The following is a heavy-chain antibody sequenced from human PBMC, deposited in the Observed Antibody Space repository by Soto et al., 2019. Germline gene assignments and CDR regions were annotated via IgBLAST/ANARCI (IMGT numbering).Heavy chain of an antibody. J-gene: IGHJ3*01. V-gene: IGHV5-51*01. CDR2: IFPIDSDT. CDR3: ATPGGRDFNAFDV. CDR1: GYTFTRNW. Sequence: GESLKICCKGSGYTFTRNWIGWVRQMPGKGLEWMGIIFPIDSDTRYSPSPQGQVTISADNSISTAYLQWSSLKASDTAIYYCATPGGRDFNAFDVWGQGTMVTVS. D-gene: IGHD2-21*02.